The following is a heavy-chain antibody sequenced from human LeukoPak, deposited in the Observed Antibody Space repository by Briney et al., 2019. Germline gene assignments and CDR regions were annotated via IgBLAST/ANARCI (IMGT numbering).Heavy chain of an antibody. J-gene: IGHJ5*02. D-gene: IGHD1-26*01. V-gene: IGHV1-46*01. Sequence: ASVKVSCKASGYTFTGYCMHWVRQAPGQGLECMGIINPSGGSTSYAQKFQGRVTMTRDMSTSTVYMELSSLRSEDTAVYYCARGGVGATTYVWFDPWGQGTLVTVSS. CDR1: GYTFTGYC. CDR3: ARGGVGATTYVWFDP. CDR2: INPSGGST.